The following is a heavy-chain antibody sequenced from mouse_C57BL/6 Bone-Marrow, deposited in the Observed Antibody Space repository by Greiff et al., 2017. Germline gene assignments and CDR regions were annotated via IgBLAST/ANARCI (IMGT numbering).Heavy chain of an antibody. D-gene: IGHD3-1*01. CDR3: AIYGLHYLDY. CDR1: GFTFTDYY. CDR2: IRNQANGYTT. V-gene: IGHV7-3*01. Sequence: EVKLQESGGGLVQPGGSLSLSCAASGFTFTDYYMSWVRQPPGKALEWLGFIRNQANGYTTEYSASVKGRFTISRDNSHSILYLQMNALRAEASSTDYCAIYGLHYLDYWGQGTTLTVSS. J-gene: IGHJ2*01.